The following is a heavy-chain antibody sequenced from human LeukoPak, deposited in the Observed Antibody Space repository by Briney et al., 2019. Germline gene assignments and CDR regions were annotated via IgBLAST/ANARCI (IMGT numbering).Heavy chain of an antibody. CDR2: MNPNSGNT. V-gene: IGHV1-8*01. CDR3: ARDSSSWYPPYYYYGMDV. J-gene: IGHJ6*02. Sequence: ASVKVSCKASGYTFTSYDINWVRQATGQGLEWMGWMNPNSGNTGYAQKFQGRVTMTRNTSISTAYMELSSLRAEDTAVYYCARDSSSWYPPYYYYGMDVWGQGTTVTVSS. CDR1: GYTFTSYD. D-gene: IGHD6-13*01.